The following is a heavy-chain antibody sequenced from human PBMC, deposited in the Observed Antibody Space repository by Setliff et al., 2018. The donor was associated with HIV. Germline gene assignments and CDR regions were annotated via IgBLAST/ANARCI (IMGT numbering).Heavy chain of an antibody. J-gene: IGHJ3*02. V-gene: IGHV1-2*02. CDR1: GYIFTGYY. CDR2: INPNSGGT. CDR3: ARVYDSSSGAFDI. D-gene: IGHD6-6*01. Sequence: GASVKVSCKASGYIFTGYYMHWVRQAPGQGLEWMGWINPNSGGTNYAQQFQGRVTMTRDTSISTAYMELSRLRSDDTAVYYCARVYDSSSGAFDIWGQGTLVT.